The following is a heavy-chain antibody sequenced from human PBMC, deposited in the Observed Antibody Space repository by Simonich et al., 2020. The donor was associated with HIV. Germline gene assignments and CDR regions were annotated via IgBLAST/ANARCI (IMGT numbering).Heavy chain of an antibody. CDR1: GGSFSGYY. D-gene: IGHD4-17*01. CDR2: NNHSGST. CDR3: ARRHPTTVTTPYFDY. V-gene: IGHV4-34*01. Sequence: QVQLQQWGAGLLKPSETLSLTCAVYGGSFSGYYWSWIRQPPGKGLEWIGENNHSGSTNYNPSPKSRVTISVDTSKNQFSLKLSSVTAADTAVYYCARRHPTTVTTPYFDYWGQGTLVTVSS. J-gene: IGHJ4*02.